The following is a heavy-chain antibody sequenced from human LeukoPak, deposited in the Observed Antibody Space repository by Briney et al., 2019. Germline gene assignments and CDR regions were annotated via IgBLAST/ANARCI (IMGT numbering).Heavy chain of an antibody. CDR1: GGSISSSSHY. V-gene: IGHV4-39*01. CDR2: IYYSGST. D-gene: IGHD2-15*01. Sequence: SETLSLTCTVSGGSISSSSHYWGWIRQPPGKGLEWIGSIYYSGSTYYNPSLKSRVTISVDTSKNQFSLKLSSVTAADTAVYYCARGRIGGYQFDYWGQGTLVTVSS. CDR3: ARGRIGGYQFDY. J-gene: IGHJ4*02.